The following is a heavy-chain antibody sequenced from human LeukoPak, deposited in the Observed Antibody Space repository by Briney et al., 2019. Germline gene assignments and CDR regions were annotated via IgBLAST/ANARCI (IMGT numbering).Heavy chain of an antibody. CDR3: ARVSEDSSGYYYFDY. V-gene: IGHV4-4*02. CDR1: GGSISSSNR. Sequence: SETLSLTCAVSGGSISSSNRWSWVRQPPGKGLEWIGEIYHSGSTNYNPSLKSRVTISVDKSKNQFSLKLSSVTAADTAVYYCARVSEDSSGYYYFDYWGQGTLVTVSS. CDR2: IYHSGST. J-gene: IGHJ4*02. D-gene: IGHD3-22*01.